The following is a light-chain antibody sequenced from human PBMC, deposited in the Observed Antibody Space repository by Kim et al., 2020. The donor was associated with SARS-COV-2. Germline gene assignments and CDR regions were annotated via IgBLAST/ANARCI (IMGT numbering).Light chain of an antibody. CDR2: DVT. J-gene: IGLJ1*01. CDR3: SSYTSSSTYV. CDR1: SSDVGGYNY. V-gene: IGLV2-14*03. Sequence: LTQPASVSGSPGQSITISCTGTSSDVGGYNYVSWYQQHPGKAPKLMIYDVTERPSGVSNRFSGSKSGNTASLTISGLQAEDEADFYCSSYTSSSTYVFGTGTKVTVL.